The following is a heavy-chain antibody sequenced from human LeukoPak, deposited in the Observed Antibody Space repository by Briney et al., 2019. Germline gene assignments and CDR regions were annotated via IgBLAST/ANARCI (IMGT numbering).Heavy chain of an antibody. CDR1: GFTFSSYS. J-gene: IGHJ4*02. V-gene: IGHV3-7*01. D-gene: IGHD3-9*01. Sequence: GGSLRLSCAASGFTFSSYSMNWVRQAPGKGLEWEANMKEDGSKQYYVDSVKGRFTISRDNAKNSLYLQMNSLRAEDTAVYYCARILTGYDTFDYWGQGTLVTVSS. CDR3: ARILTGYDTFDY. CDR2: MKEDGSKQ.